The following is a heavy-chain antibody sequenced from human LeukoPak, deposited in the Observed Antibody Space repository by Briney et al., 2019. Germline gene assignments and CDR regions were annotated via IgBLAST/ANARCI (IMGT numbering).Heavy chain of an antibody. CDR3: ARARGYSYNPLFDY. J-gene: IGHJ4*02. D-gene: IGHD5-18*01. V-gene: IGHV3-7*04. CDR1: GFTFSGYW. Sequence: GGSLRLSCVASGFTFSGYWMSWVRQAPGEGLEWVANIKQDGGEFYYVDAVKGRFTISRDNAKNSLYLQMNRLRADDTAVYYCARARGYSYNPLFDYWGQGTLVTVSS. CDR2: IKQDGGEF.